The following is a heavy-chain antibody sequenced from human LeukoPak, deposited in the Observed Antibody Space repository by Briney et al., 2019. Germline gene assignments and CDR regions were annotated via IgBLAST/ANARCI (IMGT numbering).Heavy chain of an antibody. CDR1: GFTFSSYA. V-gene: IGHV3-23*01. Sequence: GGSLRLSCAASGFTFSSYAMSWVRQAPGKGLEWVSGISGGDGSTNYADSVKGRFTISRDNAKNSLFLQMNSLRTEDTAVYHCTREGSYLDAFDFWGQGTMVTVSS. CDR3: TREGSYLDAFDF. J-gene: IGHJ3*01. D-gene: IGHD3-10*01. CDR2: ISGGDGST.